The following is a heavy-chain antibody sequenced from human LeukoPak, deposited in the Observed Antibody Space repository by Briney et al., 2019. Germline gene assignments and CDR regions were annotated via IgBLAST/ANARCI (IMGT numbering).Heavy chain of an antibody. Sequence: SETLSLTCTVSGGSISSYYWSWIRQPAGKGLEWIGRIYTSGSTNYNPSLKSRVTMSVDTSKNQFSLKLSSVTAADTAVYYCARDGDLAYYYGSGSHSPPWFDPWGQGTLVTVSS. CDR1: GGSISSYY. J-gene: IGHJ5*02. D-gene: IGHD3-10*01. CDR3: ARDGDLAYYYGSGSHSPPWFDP. V-gene: IGHV4-4*07. CDR2: IYTSGST.